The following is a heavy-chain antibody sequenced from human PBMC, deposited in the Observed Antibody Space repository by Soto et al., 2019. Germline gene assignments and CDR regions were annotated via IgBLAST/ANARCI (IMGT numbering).Heavy chain of an antibody. J-gene: IGHJ5*02. CDR1: GFAFSSHG. CDR3: ARQGPPARGGTWCDP. D-gene: IGHD2-2*01. V-gene: IGHV3-30*03. Sequence: QVQLVESGGGVVQPGRSLRLSCAASGFAFSSHGIHWVRQAPGKGLEWVAVIPYDGNNKYYADSVKGRFTISRDNSKNPVYLQMSCLRAEDTAVYYCARQGPPARGGTWCDPWGQGTLVIVSS. CDR2: IPYDGNNK.